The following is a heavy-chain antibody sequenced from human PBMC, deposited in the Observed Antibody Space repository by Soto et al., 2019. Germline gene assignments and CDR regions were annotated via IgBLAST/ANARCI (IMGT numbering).Heavy chain of an antibody. CDR3: ARASNYEFGRDYGMDV. CDR1: GFTFSSYS. Sequence: GSLRLSFAASGFTFSSYSINWVLPSPWNGLEWVSSISSSSSYIYYADSVKGRFTISRDNAKNSLYLQMNSLRAEDTAVYYCARASNYEFGRDYGMDVWGQGTTVTVSS. D-gene: IGHD4-4*01. J-gene: IGHJ6*02. CDR2: ISSSSSYI. V-gene: IGHV3-21*01.